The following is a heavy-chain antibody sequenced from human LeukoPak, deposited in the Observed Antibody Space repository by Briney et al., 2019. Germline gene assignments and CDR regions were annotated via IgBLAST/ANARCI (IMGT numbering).Heavy chain of an antibody. Sequence: SETLSLTCTVSGGSSSSNYWSWIRQPPGKGLEWIGYIYYSGSTNYNPSLKSRVTISVDTSKNQFSLKLSSVTAADTAVYYCARGVESRRYSGSYFDYWGQGTLVTVSS. CDR1: GGSSSSNY. CDR2: IYYSGST. J-gene: IGHJ4*02. V-gene: IGHV4-59*01. CDR3: ARGVESRRYSGSYFDY. D-gene: IGHD1-26*01.